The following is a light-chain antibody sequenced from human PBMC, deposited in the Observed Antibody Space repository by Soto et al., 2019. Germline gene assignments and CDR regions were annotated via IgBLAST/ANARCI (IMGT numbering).Light chain of an antibody. CDR3: MQKIQPPLT. CDR1: QSLLHSDGRIY. V-gene: IGKV2D-29*01. CDR2: AAS. Sequence: EIVMTQTPLSLSVTPGQTASISCKSSQSLLHSDGRIYLYWYLQKPGQPPQLLIYAASNRFSGVPDRFSGSGSGTDFTLKISRVEAEDVGTYYCMQKIQPPLTFGGGTKVEIK. J-gene: IGKJ4*01.